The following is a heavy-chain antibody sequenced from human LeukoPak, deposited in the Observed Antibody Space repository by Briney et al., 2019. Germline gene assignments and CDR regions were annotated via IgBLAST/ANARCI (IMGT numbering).Heavy chain of an antibody. V-gene: IGHV4-34*01. CDR1: GGSFSGYY. D-gene: IGHD6-19*01. J-gene: IGHJ6*02. CDR2: INHSGGT. Sequence: PSETLSLTCAVYGGSFSGYYWSWIRQPPGKGLEWIGEINHSGGTNYNPSLKSRVTISVDTSKNQFSLKLSSVTAADTAVYYCARGRIAVAGWSYYYYGMDVWGQGTTVTVSS. CDR3: ARGRIAVAGWSYYYYGMDV.